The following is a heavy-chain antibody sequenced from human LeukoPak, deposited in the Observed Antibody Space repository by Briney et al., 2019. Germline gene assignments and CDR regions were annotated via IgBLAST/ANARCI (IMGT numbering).Heavy chain of an antibody. J-gene: IGHJ4*02. CDR2: IYYSGST. CDR1: GGSISSSSYY. Sequence: PSETLSLTCTVSGGSISSSSYYWGWIRHSPGKGMEWIGSIYYSGSTYYNPSLKSRITISVDASKNQFSLKLSSVTAADTAVYCCARQSGYSSSWYFDYWGQGTLVTVST. D-gene: IGHD6-13*01. CDR3: ARQSGYSSSWYFDY. V-gene: IGHV4-39*01.